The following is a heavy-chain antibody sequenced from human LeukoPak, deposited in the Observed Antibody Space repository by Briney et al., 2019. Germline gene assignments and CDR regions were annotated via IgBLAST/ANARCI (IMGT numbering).Heavy chain of an antibody. D-gene: IGHD6-13*01. CDR2: MSPNSGNT. Sequence: ASVKVSCKASGYTFITYDINWVRQATGQGLEWMGWMSPNSGNTGYAQKFQGRVTMTRNTAMSTAYMELSSLRSEDTAVYYCATWGSSSSPLPDMDVWGQGTTVSVSS. CDR3: ATWGSSSSPLPDMDV. CDR1: GYTFITYD. J-gene: IGHJ6*02. V-gene: IGHV1-8*01.